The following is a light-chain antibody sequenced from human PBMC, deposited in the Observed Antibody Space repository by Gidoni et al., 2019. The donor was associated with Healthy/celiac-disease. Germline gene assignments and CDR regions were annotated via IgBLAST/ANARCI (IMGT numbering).Light chain of an antibody. Sequence: EIVFPQSPGTLSLSPGERATLSCRASQSVSSIYLAWYQQKPGQAPRLLIYGASSRAPGIPDKFSSSGSGTDFTLTISRLEPEDFAVYYCQQYGSSPPYTFGQGTKLEIK. V-gene: IGKV3-20*01. J-gene: IGKJ2*01. CDR1: QSVSSIY. CDR2: GAS. CDR3: QQYGSSPPYT.